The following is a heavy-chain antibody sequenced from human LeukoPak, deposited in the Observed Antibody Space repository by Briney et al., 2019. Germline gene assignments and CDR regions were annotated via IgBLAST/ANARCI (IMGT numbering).Heavy chain of an antibody. J-gene: IGHJ4*02. CDR1: GGSFSGYY. CDR3: ASNSGSSWYSFDY. Sequence: PSETLSLTCAVYGGSFSGYYWGWIRQPPGKGLEWIGEINHSGSTNYNPSLKSRVTISVDTSKNQFSLKLSSVTAADTAVYYCASNSGSSWYSFDYWGQGTLVTVSS. CDR2: INHSGST. D-gene: IGHD6-13*01. V-gene: IGHV4-34*01.